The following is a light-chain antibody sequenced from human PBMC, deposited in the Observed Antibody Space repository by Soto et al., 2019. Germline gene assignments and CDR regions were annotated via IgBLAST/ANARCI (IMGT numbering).Light chain of an antibody. CDR3: QQYYSYPS. CDR2: AAS. V-gene: IGKV1-8*01. J-gene: IGKJ1*01. CDR1: QGISSY. Sequence: AIRMTQSPSSLSASTGDRVTITCRASQGISSYLAWYQQKPGKAPKLLIYAASTLQSGVPSRFRGSGSGTDFTLTISCLQSEDFATYYCQQYYSYPSFGQGTKVEIK.